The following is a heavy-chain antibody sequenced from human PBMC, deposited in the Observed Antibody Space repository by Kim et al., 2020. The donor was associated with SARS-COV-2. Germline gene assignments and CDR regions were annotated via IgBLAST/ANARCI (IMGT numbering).Heavy chain of an antibody. J-gene: IGHJ3*02. D-gene: IGHD1-26*01. V-gene: IGHV5-51*01. Sequence: YSPSFQGQVTISADKSISTAYLQWSSLKASDTAMYYCARQSGSYSGAFDIWGQGTMVTVSS. CDR3: ARQSGSYSGAFDI.